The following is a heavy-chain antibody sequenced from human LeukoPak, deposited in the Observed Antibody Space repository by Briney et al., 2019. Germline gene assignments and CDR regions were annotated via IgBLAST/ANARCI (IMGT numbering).Heavy chain of an antibody. CDR2: ISSSGSAI. D-gene: IGHD6-19*01. CDR3: ARGGSLGY. CDR1: GFTFSSYE. V-gene: IGHV3-48*03. J-gene: IGHJ4*02. Sequence: GGSLSLSCAASGFTFSSYEMNWVRQAPGKGLEWVSKISSSGSAIYYADSVKGRFTISRDNAKSTLYLQMNSLRAEDTAVYYCARGGSLGYRGQGTLVTVSS.